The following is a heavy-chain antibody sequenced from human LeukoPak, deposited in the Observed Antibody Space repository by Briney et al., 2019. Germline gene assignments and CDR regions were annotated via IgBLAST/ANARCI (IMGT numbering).Heavy chain of an antibody. V-gene: IGHV1-2*04. J-gene: IGHJ3*02. CDR3: ARDITGMTGLGVDAFDI. CDR2: INPNSGGT. CDR1: GYTFTGYY. Sequence: GASVKVSCKGSGYTFTGYYMHWVRQAPGQGPEWMGWINPNSGGTNYAQKFQGWVTMTRDTSISTAYMELSRLRSDDTAVYYCARDITGMTGLGVDAFDIWGQGTMVTVSS. D-gene: IGHD1-20*01.